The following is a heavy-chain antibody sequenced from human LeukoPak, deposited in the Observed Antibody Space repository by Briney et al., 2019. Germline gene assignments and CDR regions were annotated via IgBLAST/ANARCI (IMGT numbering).Heavy chain of an antibody. D-gene: IGHD3-22*01. CDR1: GYTFTGYY. J-gene: IGHJ5*02. Sequence: ASVKVSCKASGYTFTGYYMHRVRQAPGQGLEWMGWISAYNGNTNYAQKLQGRVTMTTDTSTSTAYMELRSLRSDDTAVYYCARERDYYDSSGYSNWFDPWGQGTLVTVSS. CDR2: ISAYNGNT. CDR3: ARERDYYDSSGYSNWFDP. V-gene: IGHV1-18*04.